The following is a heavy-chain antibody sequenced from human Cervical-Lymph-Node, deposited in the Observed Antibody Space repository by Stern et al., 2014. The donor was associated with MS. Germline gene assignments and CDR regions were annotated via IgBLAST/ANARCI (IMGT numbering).Heavy chain of an antibody. CDR1: GVTFSISS. V-gene: IGHV1-69*01. D-gene: IGHD6-13*01. CDR2: VTPMFGTP. J-gene: IGHJ4*02. CDR3: TIDQGGIAAY. Sequence: VQLVQSGAVVKKPGSSVKVSCSTSGVTFSISSISWVRHAPGQGLEWMGGVTPMFGTPNYAPKVPGRDVTTADVSPSTAYMELSTLRSEDTATYFCTIDQGGIAAYWGQGTLVTVSS.